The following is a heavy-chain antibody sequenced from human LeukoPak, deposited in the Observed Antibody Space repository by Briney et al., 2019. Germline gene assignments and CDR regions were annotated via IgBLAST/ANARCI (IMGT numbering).Heavy chain of an antibody. D-gene: IGHD1-26*01. CDR2: IYYSGST. CDR1: GGSISSYY. CDR3: ASSNPRGSHHSVFDY. J-gene: IGHJ4*02. Sequence: SETLSLTCTVSGGSISSYYWSWIRPPPGKGLEWIGYIYYSGSTNYNPSLKSRVTISVDTSKNQFSLKLSSVTAADTAVYYCASSNPRGSHHSVFDYWGQGTLVTVSS. V-gene: IGHV4-59*01.